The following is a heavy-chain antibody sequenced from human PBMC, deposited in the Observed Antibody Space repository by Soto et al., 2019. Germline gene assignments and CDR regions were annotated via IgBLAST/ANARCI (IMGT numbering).Heavy chain of an antibody. CDR1: GFTFSSYA. V-gene: IGHV3-23*01. CDR3: AKDFGYNYGYDAFDI. CDR2: ISGSGGST. J-gene: IGHJ3*02. D-gene: IGHD5-18*01. Sequence: EVQLLESGGGSVQPGGSLRLSCAASGFTFSSYAMSWVRQAPGKGLEWVSGISGSGGSTYYVDSVKDRFTISRDNSKNTLYLQMNNLRAEDTAVYYCAKDFGYNYGYDAFDIWGQGTMVTVSS.